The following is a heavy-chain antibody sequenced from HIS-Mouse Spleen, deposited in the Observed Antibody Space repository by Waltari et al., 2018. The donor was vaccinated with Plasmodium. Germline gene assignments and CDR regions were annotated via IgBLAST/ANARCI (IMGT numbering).Heavy chain of an antibody. Sequence: EVQLVESGGGLVQPGGSLRLSCAASAFTFSSYWMHWVGQAPGKGLVWVSRINSDGSSTRYADSVKGRFTISRDNAKNTLYLQMNSLRAEDTAVYYCARTIAAAGTGDAFDMWGQGTMVTVSS. CDR1: AFTFSSYW. CDR3: ARTIAAAGTGDAFDM. V-gene: IGHV3-74*01. D-gene: IGHD6-13*01. CDR2: INSDGSST. J-gene: IGHJ3*02.